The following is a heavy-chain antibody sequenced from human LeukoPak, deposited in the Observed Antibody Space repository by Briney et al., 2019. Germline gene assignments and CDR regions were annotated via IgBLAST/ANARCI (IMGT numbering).Heavy chain of an antibody. J-gene: IGHJ4*02. Sequence: PGRSLRLSCAASGFTFSSYAMHWVRQAPGKGLEWVAVISYDGSNKYYADSVKGRFTISRDNSKNTLYLQMNSLRAEDTAVYYCAKGTYCSSTSCYVVLWYFDYWGQGTLVTVSS. CDR2: ISYDGSNK. V-gene: IGHV3-30-3*01. CDR3: AKGTYCSSTSCYVVLWYFDY. CDR1: GFTFSSYA. D-gene: IGHD2-2*01.